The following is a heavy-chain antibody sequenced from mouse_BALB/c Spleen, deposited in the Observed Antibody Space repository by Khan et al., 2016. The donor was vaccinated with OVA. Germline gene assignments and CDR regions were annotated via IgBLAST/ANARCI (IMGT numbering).Heavy chain of an antibody. CDR3: ARNYDYDEGLAY. V-gene: IGHV2-2*02. CDR2: IWSGGST. D-gene: IGHD2-4*01. CDR1: GFSLTTYG. J-gene: IGHJ3*01. Sequence: VQLQQSGPGLVQPSQSLSITCTVSGFSLTTYGVHWVRQSPGKGLEWLGVIWSGGSTDYNAAFISRLSIRKDSSKSQVFFKMNSLQVNDTAIDYCARNYDYDEGLAYWGQGTLVTVSA.